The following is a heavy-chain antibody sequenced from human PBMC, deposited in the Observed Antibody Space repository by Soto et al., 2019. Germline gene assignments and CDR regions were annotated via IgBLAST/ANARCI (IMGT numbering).Heavy chain of an antibody. CDR3: AKGGFVDGDSMHHVMDV. J-gene: IGHJ6*02. Sequence: QVHLQESGPGLVKPSGTLSLICTVSGNSMFNYYWSWIRQPAGKGLEWIGRVYTDGTAIYNPSLKSRVTMSVDLSKNQFSLNVNSVTAADTAVYYCAKGGFVDGDSMHHVMDVWGQGATVIVS. CDR2: VYTDGTA. V-gene: IGHV4-4*07. D-gene: IGHD4-17*01. CDR1: GNSMFNYY.